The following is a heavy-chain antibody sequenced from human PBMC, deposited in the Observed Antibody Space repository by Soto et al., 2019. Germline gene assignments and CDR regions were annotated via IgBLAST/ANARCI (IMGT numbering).Heavy chain of an antibody. CDR1: GFTVSSKY. J-gene: IGHJ4*02. CDR2: IYMRGST. V-gene: IGHV3-66*01. CDR3: ARDSLPGTRTWADH. D-gene: IGHD1-26*01. Sequence: EVQLVESGGGLVQPGESLRLSCAPSGFTVSSKYMSWVRQAPGKGLEWVSIIYMRGSTFYADSVKGRFTISRDTSKNTLYLQMDHLTVQDTAMYYCARDSLPGTRTWADHWGQGTLVTVSS.